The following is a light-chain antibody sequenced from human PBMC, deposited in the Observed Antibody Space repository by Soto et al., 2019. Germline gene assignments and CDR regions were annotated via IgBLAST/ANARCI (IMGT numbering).Light chain of an antibody. Sequence: EIVLTQSPATLSLSPGESATPSCRASQSVSNYLAWYQQKPGQAPRLLIYDASNRATGIPARFSGSGSGTDFTLTISSLEPEDFAVYYCQQRTNWPPWTFGQGTKVEIK. J-gene: IGKJ1*01. CDR3: QQRTNWPPWT. V-gene: IGKV3-11*01. CDR2: DAS. CDR1: QSVSNY.